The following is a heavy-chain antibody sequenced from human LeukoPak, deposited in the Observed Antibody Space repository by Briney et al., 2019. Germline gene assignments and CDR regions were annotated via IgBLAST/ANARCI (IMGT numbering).Heavy chain of an antibody. CDR3: ARNNFSDSSSYYHDNWYFDL. D-gene: IGHD3-22*01. J-gene: IGHJ2*01. Sequence: GGSLRLSCAASGFTFSSYEMNWVRQAPGKGLEWVSVIYSGGSRYYTDSVKGRFTISRDNSKNTLYPQMNSLSAEDTAVYYCARNNFSDSSSYYHDNWYFDLWGRGTLVTVSS. CDR2: IYSGGSR. V-gene: IGHV3-66*01. CDR1: GFTFSSYE.